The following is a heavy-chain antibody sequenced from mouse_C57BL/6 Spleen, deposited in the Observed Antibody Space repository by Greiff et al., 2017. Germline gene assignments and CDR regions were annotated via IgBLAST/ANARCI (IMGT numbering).Heavy chain of an antibody. CDR2: ISSGSSTI. J-gene: IGHJ2*01. D-gene: IGHD2-5*01. CDR1: GFTFSDYG. Sequence: LVESGGGLVKPGGSLTLSCAASGFTFSDYGMHWVRQAPEKGLEWVAYISSGSSTIYYADTVKGRFTISRDNAKNTLFLQMTSLRSEDTAMYYCARGTYYSNYFDYWGQGTTLTVSS. CDR3: ARGTYYSNYFDY. V-gene: IGHV5-17*01.